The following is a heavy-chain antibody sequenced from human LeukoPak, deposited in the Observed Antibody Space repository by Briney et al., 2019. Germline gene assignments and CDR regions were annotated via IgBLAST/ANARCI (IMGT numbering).Heavy chain of an antibody. J-gene: IGHJ6*04. CDR1: GFTFSSYA. CDR3: AELGITMIGGV. Sequence: GGSLRLSCAAFGFTFSSYAMHWVRQAPGKGLEYVSAISSNGGSTYYANSVKGRFTISRDNSKNTLYLQMGSLRAEDTAVYYCAELGITMIGGVWGKGTTVTISS. D-gene: IGHD3-10*02. CDR2: ISSNGGST. V-gene: IGHV3-64*01.